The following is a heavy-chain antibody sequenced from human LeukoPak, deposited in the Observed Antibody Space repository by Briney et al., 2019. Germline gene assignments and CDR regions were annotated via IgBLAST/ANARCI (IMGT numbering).Heavy chain of an antibody. Sequence: ASVKVSCKASGYTFTSYGISWVRQAPGQGLEWMGWISAYNGNTNYAQKLQGRVTMTTDTSTSTAYMELRSLRSDDTAVYYCARITVVRGVTNSAFDIWGQGTMVTVSS. CDR2: ISAYNGNT. CDR1: GYTFTSYG. CDR3: ARITVVRGVTNSAFDI. D-gene: IGHD3-10*01. J-gene: IGHJ3*02. V-gene: IGHV1-18*01.